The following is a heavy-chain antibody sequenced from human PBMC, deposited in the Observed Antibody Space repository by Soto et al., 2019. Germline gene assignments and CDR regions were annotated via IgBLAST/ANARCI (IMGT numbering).Heavy chain of an antibody. D-gene: IGHD2-2*01. CDR3: AKVPIVVVPAAINFDY. Sequence: GGSLRLSCAASGFTFSSYAMSWVRQAPGKGLEWVSAISGSGGSTYYADSVKGRFTISRDNSKNTLYLQMNSLRAEETAVYYCAKVPIVVVPAAINFDYWGQGTLVTVSS. CDR1: GFTFSSYA. V-gene: IGHV3-23*01. CDR2: ISGSGGST. J-gene: IGHJ4*02.